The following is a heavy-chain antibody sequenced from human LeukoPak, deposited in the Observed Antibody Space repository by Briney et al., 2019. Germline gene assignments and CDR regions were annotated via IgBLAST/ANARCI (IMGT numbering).Heavy chain of an antibody. CDR3: ARSPTIADAFAI. CDR2: INPKFGGT. V-gene: IGHV1-2*02. CDR1: GYSFTGYY. Sequence: ASVKVSGKASGYSFTGYYIHWVRQAPGQGLEWMGWINPKFGGTNYAQNFQGRLTLTRDTSISTAYMELSRLRSDDTAMYYCARSPTIADAFAIWGRGTMVTVSS. J-gene: IGHJ3*02. D-gene: IGHD3-9*01.